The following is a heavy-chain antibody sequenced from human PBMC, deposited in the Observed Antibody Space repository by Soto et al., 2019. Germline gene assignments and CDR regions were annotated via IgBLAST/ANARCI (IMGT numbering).Heavy chain of an antibody. CDR3: ARRMGCTNGVCPEGFDY. CDR2: IYYSGST. Sequence: SETLSLTCTVSGGSISSYYWSLIRQPPGKGLEWIGYIYYSGSTNYNPSLKSRVTISVDTSKNQFSLKLSSVTAADTAVYYCARRMGCTNGVCPEGFDYWGQGTLVTVSS. D-gene: IGHD2-8*01. CDR1: GGSISSYY. V-gene: IGHV4-59*08. J-gene: IGHJ4*02.